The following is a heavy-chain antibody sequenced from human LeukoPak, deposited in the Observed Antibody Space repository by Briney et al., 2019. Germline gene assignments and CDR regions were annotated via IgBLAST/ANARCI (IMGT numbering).Heavy chain of an antibody. J-gene: IGHJ4*02. CDR2: VTPSGGRT. CDR3: ARPNFYDTSGYSYLYYFDY. D-gene: IGHD3-22*01. V-gene: IGHV1-46*01. CDR1: GYTFTDYY. Sequence: ASVKVSCKASGYTFTDYYLHWVRQAPGQGLEWMGIVTPSGGRTTYAQKFQGRVTMTSDTSTSTVHMELSGLRSDDTAVYYCARPNFYDTSGYSYLYYFDYWGQGTLVTVSS.